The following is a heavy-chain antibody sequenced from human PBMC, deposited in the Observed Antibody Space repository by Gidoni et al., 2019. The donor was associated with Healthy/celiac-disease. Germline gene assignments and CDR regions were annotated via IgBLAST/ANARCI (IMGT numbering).Heavy chain of an antibody. Sequence: QVQLQESGPGLVKPSQTLSLTCTVSGGSISSGGYYWSWIRQHPWKGLEWIGYIYYSGSTYYNPSLKSRVTISVDTSKNQFSRKLSSVTAADTAVYYCARVALYCSSTSCYSKGTGWFDPWGQGTLVTVSS. CDR3: ARVALYCSSTSCYSKGTGWFDP. CDR2: IYYSGST. V-gene: IGHV4-31*03. D-gene: IGHD2-2*01. J-gene: IGHJ5*02. CDR1: GGSISSGGYY.